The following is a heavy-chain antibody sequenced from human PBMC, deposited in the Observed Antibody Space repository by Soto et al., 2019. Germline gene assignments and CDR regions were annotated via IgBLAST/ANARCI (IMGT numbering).Heavy chain of an antibody. Sequence: EVQLVESGGGLVQPGRSLRLSCADSGFTFDDYAMHWVRQAPGKGLEWVSGISWNSGSIGYADSVKGRFTISRDNAKNSLYLQMNSLRAEDTALYYCAKDPRRHYGDYLGYFDYWGQGTLVTVSS. CDR1: GFTFDDYA. CDR3: AKDPRRHYGDYLGYFDY. V-gene: IGHV3-9*01. J-gene: IGHJ4*02. CDR2: ISWNSGSI. D-gene: IGHD4-17*01.